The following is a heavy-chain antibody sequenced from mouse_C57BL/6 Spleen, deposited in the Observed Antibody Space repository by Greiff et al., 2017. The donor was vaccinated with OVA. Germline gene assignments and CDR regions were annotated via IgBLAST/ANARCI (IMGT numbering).Heavy chain of an antibody. J-gene: IGHJ3*01. CDR3: VRVYDGYSAWFAY. CDR1: GFSFNTYA. D-gene: IGHD2-3*01. CDR2: IRSKSNNYAT. V-gene: IGHV10-1*01. Sequence: EVQVVESGGGLVQPKGSLKLSCAASGFSFNTYAMNWVRQAPGKGLEWVARIRSKSNNYATYYADSVKDRFTISRDDSESMLYLQMNNLKTEDTAMYYCVRVYDGYSAWFAYWGQGTLVTVSA.